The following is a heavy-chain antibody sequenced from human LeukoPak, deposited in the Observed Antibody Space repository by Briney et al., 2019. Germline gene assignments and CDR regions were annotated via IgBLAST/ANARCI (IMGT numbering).Heavy chain of an antibody. CDR1: GYTFTSYA. J-gene: IGHJ5*02. CDR3: AITGTTYSNWFDP. Sequence: ASVKVSCKASGYTFTSYAMHWVRQAPGQRLEWMGWINAGNGNTKYSQKFQGRVTITRDTSASTAYMELRSLRSDDTAVYYCAITGTTYSNWFDPWGQGTLVTVSS. V-gene: IGHV1-3*01. CDR2: INAGNGNT. D-gene: IGHD1-7*01.